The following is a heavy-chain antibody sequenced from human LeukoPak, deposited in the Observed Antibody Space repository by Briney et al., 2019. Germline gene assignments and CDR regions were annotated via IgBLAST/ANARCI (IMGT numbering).Heavy chain of an antibody. D-gene: IGHD6-13*01. CDR2: IYYSGST. CDR3: ARSEGSSWLRITPDGFYYFDY. Sequence: PSETLSLTCTVSGGSISSSSYYWGWIRQPPGKGLEWIGSIYYSGSTYYNPSLKSRVTISVDTSKNQFSLKLSSVTAADTAVYYCARSEGSSWLRITPDGFYYFDYWGQGTLVTVSS. CDR1: GGSISSSSYY. J-gene: IGHJ4*02. V-gene: IGHV4-39*01.